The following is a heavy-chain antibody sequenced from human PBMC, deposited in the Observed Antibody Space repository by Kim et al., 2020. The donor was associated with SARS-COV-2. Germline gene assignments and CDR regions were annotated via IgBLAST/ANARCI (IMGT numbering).Heavy chain of an antibody. V-gene: IGHV4-39*01. CDR1: GGSISSSSYY. CDR2: IYYSGST. J-gene: IGHJ6*02. Sequence: SETLSLTCTVSGGSISSSSYYWGWIRQPPGKGLEWIGSIYYSGSTYYNPSLKSRVTISVDTSKNQFSLKLSSVTAADTAVYYCAEELVQDGMDVWGQGTTVTVSS. D-gene: IGHD6-13*01. CDR3: AEELVQDGMDV.